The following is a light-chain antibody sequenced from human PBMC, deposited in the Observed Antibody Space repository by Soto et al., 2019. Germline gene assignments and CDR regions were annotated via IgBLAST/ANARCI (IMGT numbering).Light chain of an antibody. Sequence: QSALTQPRSVSGSPGQSVTISCTGTSSDVGAYNYVSWYQQHPGKAPKLMIYHVSKRPSGVPDRFSGSASGNAASLTISGLQADDEADYYCCTDAGTYKVFGTGTKVTVL. CDR2: HVS. J-gene: IGLJ1*01. CDR3: CTDAGTYKV. V-gene: IGLV2-11*01. CDR1: SSDVGAYNY.